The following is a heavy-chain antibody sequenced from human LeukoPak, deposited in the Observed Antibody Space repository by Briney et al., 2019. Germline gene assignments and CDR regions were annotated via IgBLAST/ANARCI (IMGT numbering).Heavy chain of an antibody. Sequence: GGSLRLSCAASGFTFNRYWMSWVRQAPGKGLEWVSAISGSGGSTYYADSVKGRFTISRDNAKNSLYLQMNSLRAEDTAVYYCARDEWELPDYWGQGTLVTVSS. CDR1: GFTFNRYW. V-gene: IGHV3-21*01. CDR3: ARDEWELPDY. J-gene: IGHJ4*02. D-gene: IGHD1-26*01. CDR2: ISGSGGST.